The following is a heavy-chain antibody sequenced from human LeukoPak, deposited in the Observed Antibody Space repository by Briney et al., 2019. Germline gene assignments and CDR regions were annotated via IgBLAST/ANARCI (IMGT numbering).Heavy chain of an antibody. CDR1: GVSISSGGYY. CDR2: IYYSGST. V-gene: IGHV4-31*03. J-gene: IGHJ6*03. CDR3: ARGASKEYQLLSYYYYYMDV. Sequence: SQTLSLTCTVSGVSISSGGYYWSWLRQQPGKGLEWIGYIYYSGSTYYNPSLKSRVTISVDTSKNQFSLKLSSVTAADTAVYYCARGASKEYQLLSYYYYYMDVWGKGTTVTVSS. D-gene: IGHD2-2*01.